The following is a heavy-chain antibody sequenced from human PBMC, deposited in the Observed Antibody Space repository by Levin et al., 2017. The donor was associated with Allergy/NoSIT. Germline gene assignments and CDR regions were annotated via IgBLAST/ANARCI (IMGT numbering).Heavy chain of an antibody. V-gene: IGHV3-30*18. Sequence: GGSLRLSCAASGFTFSSYGIHWVRQAPGKGLEWVTVISYHGINKHYADSVKGRFIISRDNSKNVVYLQMNSLKPEDTAVYYCAKAGIAATDGVDIGYCYYGMDVWGLGTTVTVPS. D-gene: IGHD6-13*01. CDR3: AKAGIAATDGVDIGYCYYGMDV. J-gene: IGHJ6*02. CDR1: GFTFSSYG. CDR2: ISYHGINK.